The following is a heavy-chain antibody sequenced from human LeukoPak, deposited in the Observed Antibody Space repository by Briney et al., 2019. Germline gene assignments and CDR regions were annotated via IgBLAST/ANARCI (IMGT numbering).Heavy chain of an antibody. Sequence: SVKVSCKASGGTFSSYAISWVRQAPGQGLEWMGGIIPIFGTANYAPKFQGRVTITADKSTSTAYMELSSLRSEDTAVYYCARDFKMGFDYWGQGTLVTVSS. D-gene: IGHD2-8*01. CDR1: GGTFSSYA. V-gene: IGHV1-69*06. CDR3: ARDFKMGFDY. CDR2: IIPIFGTA. J-gene: IGHJ4*02.